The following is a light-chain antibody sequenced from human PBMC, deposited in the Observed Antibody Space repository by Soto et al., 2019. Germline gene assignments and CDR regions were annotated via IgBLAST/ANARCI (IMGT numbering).Light chain of an antibody. Sequence: QSVLTQPPSVSGAPGQRVTISCTGSSSNIGAGYVVHWYQQLPGTAPKLLIYGNINRPSGVPDRFSGSKSDTSASLAITGLQAEDEAGYYCQSYDRRLGGYVFGTGTKLTVL. J-gene: IGLJ1*01. V-gene: IGLV1-40*01. CDR3: QSYDRRLGGYV. CDR1: SSNIGAGYV. CDR2: GNI.